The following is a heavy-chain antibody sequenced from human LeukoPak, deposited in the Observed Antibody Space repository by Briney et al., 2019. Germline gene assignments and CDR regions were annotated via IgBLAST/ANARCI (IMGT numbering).Heavy chain of an antibody. J-gene: IGHJ4*02. Sequence: SQTLSLTCTVSGGSISSGDYSWSWVRQPPGKGLEWIGNIYYSGITNYNPSLNSRVTISVGTSKNQFFLRLSSVTAADTAVYYCARGRVGATYYWGQGTLVTVSS. CDR1: GGSISSGDYS. D-gene: IGHD1-26*01. CDR2: IYYSGIT. CDR3: ARGRVGATYY. V-gene: IGHV4-30-4*08.